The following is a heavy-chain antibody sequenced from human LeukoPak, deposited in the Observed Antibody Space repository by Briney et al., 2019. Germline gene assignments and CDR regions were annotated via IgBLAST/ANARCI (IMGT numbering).Heavy chain of an antibody. J-gene: IGHJ6*02. CDR2: IYYSGST. V-gene: IGHV4-59*12. CDR1: GGSISSYY. CDR3: ARVGYSYANGMDV. Sequence: SETLSLTCTVSGGSISSYYWSWIRQPPGKGLEWIGYIYYSGSTNYNPSLKSRVTISVDTSKNQFSLNLRSVTAADTAVYYCARVGYSYANGMDVWGQGTTVTVSS. D-gene: IGHD5-18*01.